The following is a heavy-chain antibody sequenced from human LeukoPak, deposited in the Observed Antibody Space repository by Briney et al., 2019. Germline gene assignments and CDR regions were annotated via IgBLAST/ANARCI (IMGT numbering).Heavy chain of an antibody. J-gene: IGHJ4*02. D-gene: IGHD3-10*01. CDR2: INHSGST. V-gene: IGHV4-34*01. CDR3: ARDQGSAAGLDY. CDR1: GGSFSGYY. Sequence: SEALSLTCAVYGGSFSGYYWSWIRQPPGKGLEWIGEINHSGSTNYNPSLKSRVTISVDTSKNQFSLKLSSVTAADTAVYYCARDQGSAAGLDYWGQGTLVTVSS.